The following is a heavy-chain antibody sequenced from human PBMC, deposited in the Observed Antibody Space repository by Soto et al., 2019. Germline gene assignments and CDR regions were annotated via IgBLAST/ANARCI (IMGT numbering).Heavy chain of an antibody. CDR3: ARRLEEFGNYWFDP. J-gene: IGHJ5*02. CDR2: IYYSGST. CDR1: GESIRSDTDY. D-gene: IGHD3-10*01. Sequence: PSETLSLTCTVSGESIRSDTDYWTWIRQPPGKGPEWIGSIYYSGSTYYNPSLKSRITISVDTSKNQLSLKLNSVTAADTAVYYCARRLEEFGNYWFDPWGQGTLVTVS. V-gene: IGHV4-39*01.